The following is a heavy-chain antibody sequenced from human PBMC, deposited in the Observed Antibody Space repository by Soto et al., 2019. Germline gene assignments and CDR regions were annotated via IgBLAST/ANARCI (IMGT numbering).Heavy chain of an antibody. CDR3: ARDLEFRDGHISHFDY. J-gene: IGHJ4*02. CDR1: GGTFKNYL. D-gene: IGHD3-10*01. V-gene: IGHV1-69*01. CDR2: VFPIFGTT. Sequence: QVQLVQSGAEVKKPGSSVKVSCKASGGTFKNYLFSWVRQAPGQGLEWMGGVFPIFGTTNYAQRFQGRVTITADASTSTVYMELSGLTSEDTAVYFCARDLEFRDGHISHFDYWGQGTLVTVSS.